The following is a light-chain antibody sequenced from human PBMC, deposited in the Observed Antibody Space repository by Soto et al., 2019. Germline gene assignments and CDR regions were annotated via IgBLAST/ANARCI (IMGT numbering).Light chain of an antibody. CDR3: AVWDDSLNASIV. J-gene: IGLJ1*01. CDR1: LSNIGSNP. V-gene: IGLV1-44*01. Sequence: QSVLTQPPSASGTPGQRVTMSCSGSLSNIGSNPVNWYQQSPGTAPKLLIYNNSQRPSGVPDRFSGSKSDTSASLVISGLQSEDEADYYCAVWDDSLNASIVFGGGTKVTVL. CDR2: NNS.